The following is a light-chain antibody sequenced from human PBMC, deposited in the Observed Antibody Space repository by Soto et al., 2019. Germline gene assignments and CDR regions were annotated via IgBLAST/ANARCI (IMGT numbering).Light chain of an antibody. Sequence: QAVVTQPPSASGTPGQRVTISCSGSSSNIGVNSVYWYQQLPGTAPKLLIYRSTQRPSGVPDRFSGSKSGTSASLAISGLRSEDEADYYCAAWDDSLSGVLFGGGTQLTVL. CDR1: SSNIGVNS. J-gene: IGLJ2*01. CDR3: AAWDDSLSGVL. CDR2: RST. V-gene: IGLV1-47*01.